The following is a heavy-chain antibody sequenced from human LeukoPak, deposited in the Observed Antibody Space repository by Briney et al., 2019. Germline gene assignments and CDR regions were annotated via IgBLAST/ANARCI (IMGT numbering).Heavy chain of an antibody. Sequence: GGSLRPSCAASGFTFSSFAMSWVRQAPGKGLEWMSAISTSGDNTDYADSVKGRFTISRDNSKNTLYLQMNSLRAEDTAVYFCAKVTLGAPAIEDYYYYGMDVWGQGTTVTVSS. CDR1: GFTFSSFA. D-gene: IGHD2-21*02. J-gene: IGHJ6*02. CDR2: ISTSGDNT. V-gene: IGHV3-23*01. CDR3: AKVTLGAPAIEDYYYYGMDV.